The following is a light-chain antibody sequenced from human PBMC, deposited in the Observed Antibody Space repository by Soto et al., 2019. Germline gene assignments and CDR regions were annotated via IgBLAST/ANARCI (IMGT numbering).Light chain of an antibody. J-gene: IGKJ2*01. CDR2: GAS. Sequence: EIVLTQSPGTLSLSPGERATLSCRASQSVSSSYLAWYQQKPGQAPRLLIYGASGRATGIPDRFSGSGSGTDFTLPINRLERHDSSCYSCYLYGSLYTFGQGTKLEIK. CDR3: YLYGSLYT. CDR1: QSVSSSY. V-gene: IGKV3-20*01.